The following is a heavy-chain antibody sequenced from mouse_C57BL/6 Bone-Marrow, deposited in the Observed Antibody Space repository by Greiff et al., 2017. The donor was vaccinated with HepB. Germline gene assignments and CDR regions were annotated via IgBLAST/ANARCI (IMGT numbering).Heavy chain of an antibody. CDR2: IWSGGST. CDR1: GFSLTSYG. CDR3: AREIYYGSSYVGFAY. J-gene: IGHJ3*01. V-gene: IGHV2-2*01. D-gene: IGHD1-1*01. Sequence: QVQLQQSGPGLEQPSQSLSITCTVSGFSLTSYGVHWVRQSPGKGLEWLGVIWSGGSTDYNAAFISRLSISKDNSKSQVFFKMNSLQADDTAIYYCAREIYYGSSYVGFAYWGQGTLVTVSA.